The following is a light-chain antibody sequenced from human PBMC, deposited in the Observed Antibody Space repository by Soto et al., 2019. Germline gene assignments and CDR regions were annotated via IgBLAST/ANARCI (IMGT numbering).Light chain of an antibody. CDR1: SRDDGGYNY. CDR3: CSYTTSSTYV. V-gene: IGLV2-14*03. J-gene: IGLJ1*01. CDR2: DVS. Sequence: QSVLTQPASVSGSPGPSIAISCTGTSRDDGGYNYVSWYQQHPGKAPKHMIYDVSNQPSGVSNRFSGSKSCNTASLTFSGLQAEDEADYYCCSYTTSSTYVFGTGTKVTVL.